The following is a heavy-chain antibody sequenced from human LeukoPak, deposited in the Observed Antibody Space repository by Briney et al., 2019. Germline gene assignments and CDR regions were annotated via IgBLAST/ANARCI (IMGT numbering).Heavy chain of an antibody. J-gene: IGHJ4*02. D-gene: IGHD6-13*01. CDR3: ASWGAPVLSPGYSSSWLPDY. CDR1: GGTFSSYA. CDR2: IIPIFGTA. Sequence: SVKVSCKASGGTFSSYAISWVRQAPGQGLEWMGGIIPIFGTANYAQKFQGRVTITADESTSTAYMELSSLRSEDTAVYYCASWGAPVLSPGYSSSWLPDYWGQGTLVTVSS. V-gene: IGHV1-69*13.